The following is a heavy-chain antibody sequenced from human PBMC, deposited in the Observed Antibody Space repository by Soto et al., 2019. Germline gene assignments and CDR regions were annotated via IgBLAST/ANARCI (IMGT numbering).Heavy chain of an antibody. CDR2: ISSSGSTI. CDR1: RFTFSDYY. V-gene: IGHV3-11*01. Sequence: PGGSLRLSCAASRFTFSDYYMNWIRQAPGKGLEWVSYISSSGSTIYYADSVKGRSTISRDNANNSLYLQMSSLRAEDTAVYHCARAHLGGDSNGMDVWGQGTTVTVSS. D-gene: IGHD3-16*01. CDR3: ARAHLGGDSNGMDV. J-gene: IGHJ6*02.